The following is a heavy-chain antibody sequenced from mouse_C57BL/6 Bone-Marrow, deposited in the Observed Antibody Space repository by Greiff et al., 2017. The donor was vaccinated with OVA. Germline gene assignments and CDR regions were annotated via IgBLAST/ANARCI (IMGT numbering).Heavy chain of an antibody. CDR2: ISYDGSN. J-gene: IGHJ2*01. D-gene: IGHD2-5*01. CDR3: ARVHYSNYGGFYFDY. Sequence: VHLKESGPGLVKPSQSLSLTCSVTGYSITSGYFWNWIRQFPGNKLEWMGYISYDGSNNYNPSLKNRISITRDTYKNQLFLKLNSMTTEDTATYYCARVHYSNYGGFYFDYWGQGTTLTVSS. V-gene: IGHV3-6*01. CDR1: GYSITSGYF.